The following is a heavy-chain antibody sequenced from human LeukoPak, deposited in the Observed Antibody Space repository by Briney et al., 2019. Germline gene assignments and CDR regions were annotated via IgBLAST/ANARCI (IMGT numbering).Heavy chain of an antibody. J-gene: IGHJ4*02. CDR3: AKASYGSGNNYFDY. CDR1: GFTFDDYA. D-gene: IGHD3-10*01. CDR2: ISGDGGST. Sequence: SGGSLRLSCAASGFTFDDYAMHLVRQAPGKGLEWVSLISGDGGSTYYADSVKGRFTISRDNSKNSLYLQMNSLGTEDTALYYCAKASYGSGNNYFDYWGQGTLVTVSS. V-gene: IGHV3-43*02.